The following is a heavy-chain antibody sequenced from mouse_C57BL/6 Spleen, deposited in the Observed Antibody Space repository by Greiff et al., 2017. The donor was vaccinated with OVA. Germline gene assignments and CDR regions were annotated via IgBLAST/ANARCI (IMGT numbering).Heavy chain of an antibody. Sequence: QVQLQQPGAELVKPGASVKMSCKASGYTFTSYWITWVKQRPGQGLEWIGDIYPGSGSTNYNEKFKSKATLTVDTSSSTAYMQLSSLTSEDSAVYYCARGIYDGYYVYYAMDYWGQGTSVTVSS. CDR1: GYTFTSYW. V-gene: IGHV1-55*01. D-gene: IGHD2-3*01. J-gene: IGHJ4*01. CDR3: ARGIYDGYYVYYAMDY. CDR2: IYPGSGST.